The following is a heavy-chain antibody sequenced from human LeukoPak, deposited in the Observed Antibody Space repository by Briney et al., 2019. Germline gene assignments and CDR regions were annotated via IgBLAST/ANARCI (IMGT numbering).Heavy chain of an antibody. Sequence: GGSLRLSCAASGFSFSMYSMSWIRQAPGKGLEWVSVISDNGAVTFYGDSVKGRFTISRDNSKNTLYLQMNSLRAEDTAVYYCARGLMGGYPRFDHWGQGTLVTVSS. CDR3: ARGLMGGYPRFDH. CDR1: GFSFSMYS. D-gene: IGHD2-8*01. J-gene: IGHJ4*02. V-gene: IGHV3-23*01. CDR2: ISDNGAVT.